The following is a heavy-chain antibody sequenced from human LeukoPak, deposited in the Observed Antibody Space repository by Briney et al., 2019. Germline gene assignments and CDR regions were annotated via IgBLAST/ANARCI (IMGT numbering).Heavy chain of an antibody. CDR3: AKDKDYYGMDV. CDR2: ISWNSGSI. Sequence: GGSLRLSSAASRFTSYDYAMQCVRHTPRKGLEWVSGISWNSGSICYADSVKGRFTISRDNAKNSLYLQMNSLRAEDTALYYCAKDKDYYGMDVWGQGTTVTVSS. V-gene: IGHV3-9*02. CDR1: RFTSYDYA. J-gene: IGHJ6*02.